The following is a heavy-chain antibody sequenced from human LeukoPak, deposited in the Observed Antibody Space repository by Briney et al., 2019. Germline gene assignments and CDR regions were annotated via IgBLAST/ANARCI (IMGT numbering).Heavy chain of an antibody. D-gene: IGHD3-22*01. V-gene: IGHV4-34*01. CDR2: MNHSGST. CDR1: GGSFSGYY. J-gene: IGHJ6*03. CDR3: ARVQYYYDSSGYWDRYYYYYMDV. Sequence: SETLSLTCAVCGGSFSGYYWSWIRQPPGKGLEWIGEMNHSGSTNYNPSLKSRVTISVDTSKNQFSLKLSSVTAADTAVYYCARVQYYYDSSGYWDRYYYYYMDVWGKGTTVTVSS.